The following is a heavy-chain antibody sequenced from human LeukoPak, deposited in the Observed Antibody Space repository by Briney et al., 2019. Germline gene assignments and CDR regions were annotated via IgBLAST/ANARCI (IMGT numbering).Heavy chain of an antibody. CDR2: INPSGGST. CDR1: GYTFTSYY. V-gene: IGHV1-46*01. CDR3: ARRLNMVRGVIIAYGMDV. D-gene: IGHD3-10*01. J-gene: IGHJ6*02. Sequence: ASVKVSCKASGYTFTSYYTHWVRQAPGQGLEWMGIINPSGGSTSYAQKFQGRVTMTRDTSTSTVYMELSSLRSEDTAVYYCARRLNMVRGVIIAYGMDVWGQGTTVTVSS.